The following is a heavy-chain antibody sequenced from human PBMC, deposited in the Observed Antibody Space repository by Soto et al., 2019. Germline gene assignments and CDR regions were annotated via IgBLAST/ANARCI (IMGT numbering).Heavy chain of an antibody. D-gene: IGHD3-9*01. V-gene: IGHV1-3*01. CDR3: ARDGELRYFDWLSPYFDY. CDR2: INAGNGNT. J-gene: IGHJ4*02. Sequence: GASVTVSCTASGYTFTSYAMHWVRQAPGQRLEWMGWINAGNGNTKYSQKFQGRVTITRDTSASTAYMELSSLRSEDTAVYYCARDGELRYFDWLSPYFDYWGQGTLVTVSS. CDR1: GYTFTSYA.